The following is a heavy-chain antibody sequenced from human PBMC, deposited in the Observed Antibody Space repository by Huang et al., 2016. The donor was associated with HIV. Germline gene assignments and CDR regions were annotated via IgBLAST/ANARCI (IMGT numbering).Heavy chain of an antibody. Sequence: EEHLVESGGGLVQPGGSLGLSCVASGFKFSNYWMQGGRQAPGKGRMWVSRIKIDGRTTDYADSVKGRFTISRDNAKNTLYLQMSSLTAEDTAIYYCARAGGFEIWGQGTVVTVSS. V-gene: IGHV3-74*01. D-gene: IGHD2-15*01. CDR2: IKIDGRTT. CDR3: ARAGGFEI. CDR1: GFKFSNYW. J-gene: IGHJ3*02.